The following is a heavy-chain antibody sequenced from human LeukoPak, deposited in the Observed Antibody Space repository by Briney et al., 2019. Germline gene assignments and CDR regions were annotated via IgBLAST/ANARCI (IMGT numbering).Heavy chain of an antibody. Sequence: ASVKVSFKASGGTFSSYAISWVRQAPGQGLEWMGGIIPIFGTANYAQKFQGRVTITTDESTSTAYMELSSLRSEDTAVYYCARMKARYYYDSSGYYYWGQGTLVTVSS. J-gene: IGHJ4*02. D-gene: IGHD3-22*01. CDR1: GGTFSSYA. V-gene: IGHV1-69*05. CDR2: IIPIFGTA. CDR3: ARMKARYYYDSSGYYY.